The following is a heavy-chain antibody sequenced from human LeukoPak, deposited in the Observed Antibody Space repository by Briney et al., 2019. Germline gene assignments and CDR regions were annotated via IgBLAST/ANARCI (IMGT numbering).Heavy chain of an antibody. CDR3: AYSGYSYGLLCYMDV. J-gene: IGHJ6*03. V-gene: IGHV3-23*01. CDR2: ISGSGGST. CDR1: GFTFSSYA. D-gene: IGHD5-18*01. Sequence: GGSLRLSCAASGFTFSSYAMNWVRQAPGQGLEWVSVISGSGGSTYYADSVKGRFTISRDNSKNTLYLQMNSLRAEDTAVYYCAYSGYSYGLLCYMDVWGKGTTVTVSS.